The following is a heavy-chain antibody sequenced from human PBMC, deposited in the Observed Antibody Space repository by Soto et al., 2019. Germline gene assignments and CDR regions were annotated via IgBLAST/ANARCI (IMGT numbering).Heavy chain of an antibody. CDR1: GFTFNSYA. CDR3: AKDLVHGNYFDY. CDR2: ISRSGGST. Sequence: TVGSLRLSCAASGFTFNSYAMSWVRQAPGKGLEWVSTISRSGGSTYYADSVKGRFTISRDNSKNTLYLQMNSLRADDTAVYYCAKDLVHGNYFDYWGQGTQVTVSS. V-gene: IGHV3-23*01. J-gene: IGHJ4*02. D-gene: IGHD3-10*01.